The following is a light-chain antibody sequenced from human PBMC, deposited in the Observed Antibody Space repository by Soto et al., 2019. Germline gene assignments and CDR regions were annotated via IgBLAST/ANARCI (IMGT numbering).Light chain of an antibody. Sequence: DIQLTQSPSFLSASVGDRVTITCRASQGISSSLAWYQQKPGKAPNLLIYAASTLQSGVPSRFSGSGSGTEFTLTISSLQPEDFATYYCQQLNSYPLTFGGGTKVDI. CDR1: QGISSS. CDR3: QQLNSYPLT. CDR2: AAS. V-gene: IGKV1-9*01. J-gene: IGKJ4*01.